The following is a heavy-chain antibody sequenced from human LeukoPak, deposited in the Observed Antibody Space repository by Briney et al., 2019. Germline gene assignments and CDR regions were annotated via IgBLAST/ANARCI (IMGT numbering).Heavy chain of an antibody. CDR3: ARDRLYLMVYAIEGDGMDV. V-gene: IGHV3-48*03. J-gene: IGHJ6*02. Sequence: GGSLRLSCAASGFTFSSYEMNWVRQAPGKGLEWVSYISSSGSTIYCADSVKGRFTISRDNAKNSLYLQMNSLRAEDTAVYYCARDRLYLMVYAIEGDGMDVWGQGTTVTVSS. CDR1: GFTFSSYE. CDR2: ISSSGSTI. D-gene: IGHD2-8*01.